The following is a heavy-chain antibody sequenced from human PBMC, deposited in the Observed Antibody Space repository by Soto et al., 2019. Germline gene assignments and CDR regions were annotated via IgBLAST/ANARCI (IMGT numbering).Heavy chain of an antibody. V-gene: IGHV3-48*01. CDR1: GFTFSSYS. J-gene: IGHJ6*01. CDR3: GREKEDEGSSSLRVYYG. Sequence: EVRLVESGGGLVQPGGSLRLTCAASGFTFSSYSMNWVRQAPGKGLEWVSYISSSSTIYYADSVKGRFTISRDDAKNSLFLQMNSLRVEDAADYYCGREKEDEGSSSLRVYYG. D-gene: IGHD6-6*01. CDR2: ISSSSTI.